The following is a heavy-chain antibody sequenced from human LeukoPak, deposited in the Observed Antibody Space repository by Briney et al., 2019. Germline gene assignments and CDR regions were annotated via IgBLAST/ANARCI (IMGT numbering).Heavy chain of an antibody. D-gene: IGHD4-23*01. CDR1: GGSISSYY. J-gene: IGHJ4*02. V-gene: IGHV4-59*01. Sequence: SETLSLTCTVSGGSISSYYWSWIRQPPGKGLEWIGYIYYSGSTNYNPSPKSRVTISVDTSKNQFSLKLSSVTAADTAVYYCAKVQAYGGKGYFDYWGQGTLVTVSS. CDR3: AKVQAYGGKGYFDY. CDR2: IYYSGST.